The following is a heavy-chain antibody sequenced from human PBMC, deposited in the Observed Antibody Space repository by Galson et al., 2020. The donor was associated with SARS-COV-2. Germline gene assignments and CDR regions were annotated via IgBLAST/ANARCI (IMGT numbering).Heavy chain of an antibody. CDR1: GGSLISGGYY. Sequence: SQTLSLTCSVSGGSLISGGYYWSWIRQQPGKGLEWIGYIYYTGKTYYNPSLESRLSMSVDTSKNQFSLRLTSVTAADTAVYYCARDAGSNWNWADPWGQGTLVTVSS. CDR3: ARDAGSNWNWADP. CDR2: IYYTGKT. D-gene: IGHD6-13*01. V-gene: IGHV4-31*02. J-gene: IGHJ5*02.